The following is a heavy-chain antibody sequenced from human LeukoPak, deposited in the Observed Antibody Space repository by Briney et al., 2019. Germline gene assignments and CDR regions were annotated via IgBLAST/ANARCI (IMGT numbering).Heavy chain of an antibody. J-gene: IGHJ4*02. V-gene: IGHV3-7*01. Sequence: GGSLRLSCAASGFTFITYWMSWVRQAPGKGREWVASIRPDGNEKYYVDSVKGRFTISRDNAKTSLYLEMNSLRAEDTAVYYCARDWPVSFAYWGQGTLVTVSS. CDR3: ARDWPVSFAY. CDR2: IRPDGNEK. D-gene: IGHD3-16*02. CDR1: GFTFITYW.